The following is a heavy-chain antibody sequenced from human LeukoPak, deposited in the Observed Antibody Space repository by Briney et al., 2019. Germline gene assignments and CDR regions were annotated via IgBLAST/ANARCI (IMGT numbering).Heavy chain of an antibody. V-gene: IGHV3-21*01. CDR2: ISSSSYI. D-gene: IGHD3-10*01. CDR3: ARDETYYYGSGIDY. J-gene: IGHJ4*02. Sequence: PGGSLRLSCAASGFTFSSYSMNWVRQAPGKGLEWVSSISSSSYIYYADSVKGRFTISRDNAKNSLYLQMNSLRAEDTAVYYCARDETYYYGSGIDYWGQGTLVTVSS. CDR1: GFTFSSYS.